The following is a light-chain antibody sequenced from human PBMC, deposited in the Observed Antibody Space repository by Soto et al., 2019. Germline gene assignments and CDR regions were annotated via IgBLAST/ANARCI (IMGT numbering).Light chain of an antibody. CDR1: SSDVGGYNY. V-gene: IGLV2-8*01. Sequence: QSALTHPPSASGSPGQSVTISCAGTSSDVGGYNYVSWYQKHPGKAPKLMIFEVTKRPSGVPDRFSGSKFGNTASLTVSGLQPEDEAEYYCFSYAGRNNFDVFGTGTKV. CDR2: EVT. J-gene: IGLJ1*01. CDR3: FSYAGRNNFDV.